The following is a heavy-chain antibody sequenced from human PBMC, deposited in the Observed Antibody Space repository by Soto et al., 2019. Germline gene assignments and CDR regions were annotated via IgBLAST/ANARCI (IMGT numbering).Heavy chain of an antibody. CDR2: IIPILGTA. Sequence: SAKVSCKASGGTFSSYAISWVRQAPVQGLEWMGGIIPILGTANYAQKFQGRVTITADESTSTSYMELSSLRSEDTAVYYCATVLLKNWLDPWGQGTMVTISS. D-gene: IGHD6-6*01. CDR1: GGTFSSYA. J-gene: IGHJ5*02. V-gene: IGHV1-69*13. CDR3: ATVLLKNWLDP.